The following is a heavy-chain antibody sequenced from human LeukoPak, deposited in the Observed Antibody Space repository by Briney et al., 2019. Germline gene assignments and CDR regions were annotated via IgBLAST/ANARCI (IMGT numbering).Heavy chain of an antibody. CDR3: ASFQGRFFLPSDY. CDR1: GITFSNYA. Sequence: SVKVSCKASGITFSNYAISWVRQAPGQGLEWMGRVIPIFGTADYARKFQGRVTITADEFTNTAYTELSSLRSEDTAVYYCASFQGRFFLPSDYWGQGTLVTVSS. D-gene: IGHD2/OR15-2a*01. V-gene: IGHV1-69*13. CDR2: VIPIFGTA. J-gene: IGHJ4*02.